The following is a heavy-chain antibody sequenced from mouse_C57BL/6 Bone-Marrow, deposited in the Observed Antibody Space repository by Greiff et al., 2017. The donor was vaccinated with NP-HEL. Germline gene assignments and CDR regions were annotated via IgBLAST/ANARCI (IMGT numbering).Heavy chain of an antibody. D-gene: IGHD3-2*02. V-gene: IGHV14-4*01. CDR3: TTLDSSGYVFAY. J-gene: IGHJ3*01. Sequence: VQLKESGAELVRPGASVKLSCTASGFNIKDDYMHWVKQRPEQGLEWIGWIDPENGDTEYASKFQGKATITADTSSNTAYLQLSSLTSEDTAVYYCTTLDSSGYVFAYWGQGTLVTVSA. CDR1: GFNIKDDY. CDR2: IDPENGDT.